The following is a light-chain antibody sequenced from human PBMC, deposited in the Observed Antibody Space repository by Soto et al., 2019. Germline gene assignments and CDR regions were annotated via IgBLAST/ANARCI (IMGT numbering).Light chain of an antibody. CDR1: QGISTY. CDR3: QKYNSAPRT. Sequence: DIQMTQSPSSLSASVGDRVTITCRASQGISTYLNWYQQKPGKAPKLLIYAASTLESGVPSRFSATVSGTEFSLTITSLQPEDFATYYCQKYNSAPRTFGQGTKVDIK. J-gene: IGKJ1*01. CDR2: AAS. V-gene: IGKV1-39*01.